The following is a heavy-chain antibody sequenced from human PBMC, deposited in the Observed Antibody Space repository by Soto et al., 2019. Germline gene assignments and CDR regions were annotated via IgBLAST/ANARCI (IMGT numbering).Heavy chain of an antibody. CDR1: GYTFTSYA. V-gene: IGHV1-3*01. CDR3: ARGRGDSSGYPVEYYFDY. Sequence: GAAVKVSCKACGYTFTSYAMHWVRQAPGQRLEWMGWINAGNGNTKYSQKFQGRVTITRDTSASTAYMELSSLRSEDTAVYYCARGRGDSSGYPVEYYFDYWGQGTLVTVSS. D-gene: IGHD3-22*01. CDR2: INAGNGNT. J-gene: IGHJ4*02.